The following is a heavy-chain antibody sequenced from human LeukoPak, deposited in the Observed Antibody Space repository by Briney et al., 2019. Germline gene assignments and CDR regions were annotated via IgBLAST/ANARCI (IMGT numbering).Heavy chain of an antibody. J-gene: IGHJ4*02. CDR3: DASDF. Sequence: GGSLRLSCAASGFTFATYAMGWVRQPPGKGLEWVSTISDSGGRTHYADSVQGRFTISRDNSKNTLYLQIKNLRAEDTAIYYCDASDFWGQGTLVTVSS. CDR1: GFTFATYA. V-gene: IGHV3-23*01. CDR2: ISDSGGRT.